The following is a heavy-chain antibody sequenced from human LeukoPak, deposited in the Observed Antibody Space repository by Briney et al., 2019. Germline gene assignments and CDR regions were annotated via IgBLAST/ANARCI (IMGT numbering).Heavy chain of an antibody. CDR1: GFTFSSYW. CDR2: IKQDGSEK. J-gene: IGHJ5*02. D-gene: IGHD4/OR15-4a*01. Sequence: GGSLRLSCAASGFTFSSYWMSWVRQAPGKGLEWVANIKQDGSEKYYVDSVKGRFTISRDNAKNSLYLQMNSLRAEDTAVYYCARVWGGAITHHNNWFDPWGQGTLVTVSS. V-gene: IGHV3-7*03. CDR3: ARVWGGAITHHNNWFDP.